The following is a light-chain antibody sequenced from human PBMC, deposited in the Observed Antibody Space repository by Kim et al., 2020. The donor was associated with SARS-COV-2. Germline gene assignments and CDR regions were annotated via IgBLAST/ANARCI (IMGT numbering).Light chain of an antibody. V-gene: IGKV1-39*01. Sequence: DIQMTQSPSSLFASVGDRVTITCRASQRISSYLNWYQQQPGKAPKLLIYAASSLQSGVPSRFSGSESGTDFTLTISSLQPEDFATYFCQQSFTTPLLTFGGGTKVDIK. J-gene: IGKJ4*01. CDR2: AAS. CDR3: QQSFTTPLLT. CDR1: QRISSY.